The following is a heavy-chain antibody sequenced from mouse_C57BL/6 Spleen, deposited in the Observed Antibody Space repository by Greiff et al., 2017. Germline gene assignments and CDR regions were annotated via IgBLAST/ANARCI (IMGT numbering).Heavy chain of an antibody. J-gene: IGHJ2*01. D-gene: IGHD2-1*01. V-gene: IGHV1-64*01. CDR1: GYTFTSYW. CDR3: ARYYGNYGIDY. Sequence: QVQLQQPGAELVKPGASVKLSCKASGYTFTSYWMHWVKQRPGQGLEWIGMIHPNSGSTNYNEKFKSKATLTLDKSSSTAYMQLSSLTSEDSAVYYCARYYGNYGIDYWCQGTTLTVSS. CDR2: IHPNSGST.